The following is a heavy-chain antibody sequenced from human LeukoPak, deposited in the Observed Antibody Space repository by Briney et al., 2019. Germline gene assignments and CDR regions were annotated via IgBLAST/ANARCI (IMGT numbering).Heavy chain of an antibody. V-gene: IGHV3-30*02. CDR3: AKGQRSYSSGIDY. D-gene: IGHD6-25*01. CDR2: IRYDGSNK. CDR1: GFTFSSYG. J-gene: IGHJ4*02. Sequence: PGGSLRLSCAASGFTFSSYGMNWVRQAPGKGLEWVAFIRYDGSNKYYADSVKGRFTISRDNSKNTLYLQMNSLRAEDTAVYYCAKGQRSYSSGIDYWGQGTLVTVSS.